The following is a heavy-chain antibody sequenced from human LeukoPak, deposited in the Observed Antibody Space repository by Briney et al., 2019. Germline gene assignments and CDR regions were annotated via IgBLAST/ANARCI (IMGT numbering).Heavy chain of an antibody. Sequence: GGSLRLSCAASGFTFSSYAMHWVRQAPGKGLEWVAVISYDGSNKYYADSVKGRSTISRDNSKNTLYLQMNSLRAEDTAVYYCARAPALYGDLRYYFDYWGQGTLVTVSS. J-gene: IGHJ4*02. CDR1: GFTFSSYA. CDR2: ISYDGSNK. D-gene: IGHD4-17*01. CDR3: ARAPALYGDLRYYFDY. V-gene: IGHV3-30-3*01.